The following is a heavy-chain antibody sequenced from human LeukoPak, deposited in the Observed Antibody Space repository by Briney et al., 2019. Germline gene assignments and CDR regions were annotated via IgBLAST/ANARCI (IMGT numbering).Heavy chain of an antibody. V-gene: IGHV4-59*12. Sequence: SETLSLTCTVSGGSISSYYWSWIRQPPGQGLEWIGYIYYSGSTNNNPSLKRRVTISVDTSKNQFSLKLSSVTAAGTAVYYCARGWGDFDWFDYWGQGTLVTVSS. CDR1: GGSISSYY. CDR2: IYYSGST. J-gene: IGHJ4*02. D-gene: IGHD3-9*01. CDR3: ARGWGDFDWFDY.